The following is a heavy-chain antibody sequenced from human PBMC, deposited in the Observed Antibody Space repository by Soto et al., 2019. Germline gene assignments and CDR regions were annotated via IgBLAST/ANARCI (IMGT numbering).Heavy chain of an antibody. J-gene: IGHJ1*01. V-gene: IGHV3-33*01. CDR1: GFTFSSYG. D-gene: IGHD3-9*01. CDR3: ARARPPYDILTYFQY. CDR2: IWYDGSSK. Sequence: QVQLVESGGGVVQPGSSLRLSCAASGFTFSSYGMHWVRQAPGKGLEWVAVIWYDGSSKYYADSVKDRFTISRDNSKNTLYLQMNSLRADDTAVYDCARARPPYDILTYFQYWGQGTLVTVSS.